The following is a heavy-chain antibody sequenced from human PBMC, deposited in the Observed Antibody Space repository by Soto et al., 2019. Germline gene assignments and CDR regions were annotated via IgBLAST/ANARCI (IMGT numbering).Heavy chain of an antibody. D-gene: IGHD1-1*01. J-gene: IGHJ4*02. V-gene: IGHV1-2*02. Sequence: SVKVSFKASGYTFIDYYIHWVRQAPGQGLEWMGWINPNSGGTKYAPKFQGGVTMTRDTSITTAYMELSRLRSGDTAVYYCAREPATAKPEGVDFWGQGTLVTVSS. CDR2: INPNSGGT. CDR3: AREPATAKPEGVDF. CDR1: GYTFIDYY.